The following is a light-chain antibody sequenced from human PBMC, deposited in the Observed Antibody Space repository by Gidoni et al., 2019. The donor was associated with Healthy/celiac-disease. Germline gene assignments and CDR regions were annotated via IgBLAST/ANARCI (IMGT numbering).Light chain of an antibody. J-gene: IGKJ2*01. CDR3: QQRSNWPT. V-gene: IGKV3-11*01. CDR2: DAS. CDR1: QSVSSY. Sequence: EIVLTQSPATLSFSPGERATLSCRASQSVSSYLAWYQQKPGQAPRLLIYDASNRATGIPARFSGSGSGTDFTLTISSLEPEDFAVYYCQQRSNWPTFGQGTKLESK.